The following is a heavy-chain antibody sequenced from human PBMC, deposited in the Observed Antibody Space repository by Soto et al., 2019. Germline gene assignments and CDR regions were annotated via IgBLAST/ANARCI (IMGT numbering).Heavy chain of an antibody. J-gene: IGHJ4*02. Sequence: GGSLRLSCAASGFTFSSYGMHWVRQAPGKGLEWVAVIWYDGSDKYYADSVKGRFTISRDNSKNSLYLQMNSLRAEDTALYYCAKDRGYDSSGYYDKWGQGTLVTVS. CDR1: GFTFSSYG. CDR3: AKDRGYDSSGYYDK. V-gene: IGHV3-30*02. CDR2: IWYDGSDK. D-gene: IGHD3-22*01.